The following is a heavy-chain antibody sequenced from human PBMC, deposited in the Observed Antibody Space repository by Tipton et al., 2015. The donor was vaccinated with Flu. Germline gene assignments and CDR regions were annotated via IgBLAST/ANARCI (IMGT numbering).Heavy chain of an antibody. CDR1: GFTFGGYG. CDR2: IRHDESDK. V-gene: IGHV3-30*02. D-gene: IGHD6-19*01. Sequence: SLRLSCAASGFTFGGYGMHWVRQAPGKGLEWVAFIRHDESDKYYADSVKGRFTISRDNSKNALYLLINSLRAEDTAVYYCAKDGWDTSGWYPFDYWGQGTLVTVSS. CDR3: AKDGWDTSGWYPFDY. J-gene: IGHJ4*02.